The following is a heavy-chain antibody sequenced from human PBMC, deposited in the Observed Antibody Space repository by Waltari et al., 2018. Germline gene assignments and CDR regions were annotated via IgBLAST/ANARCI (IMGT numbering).Heavy chain of an antibody. D-gene: IGHD3-22*01. Sequence: QLQLQESGPGLVKPSETLSLTCTVSGGSISSSSYYWGWIRPPPGKGLEWIGSIYYSGSTYYNPSLKSRVTISVDTSKNQFSLKLSSVTAADTAVYYSARHSPDTAMVARYYYDSSVDYYYGMDVWGQGTTVTVSS. CDR2: IYYSGST. CDR1: GGSISSSSYY. J-gene: IGHJ6*02. V-gene: IGHV4-39*01. CDR3: ARHSPDTAMVARYYYDSSVDYYYGMDV.